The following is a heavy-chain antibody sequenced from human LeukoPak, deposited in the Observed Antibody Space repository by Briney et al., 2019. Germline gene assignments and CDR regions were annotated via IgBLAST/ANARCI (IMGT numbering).Heavy chain of an antibody. CDR2: INGESTFN. V-gene: IGHV3-21*01. Sequence: RSGGSLRLSCTASGFSFSSPGMNWVRQAPGKGLEWVSSINGESTFNVYADPVKGRFTISREHAKNSLYLQMDSLRAEDTAVYYCAKYQTGTWTSYDSSDIWGQGTLVTVSS. CDR1: GFSFSSPG. CDR3: AKYQTGTWTSYDSSDI. D-gene: IGHD1-7*01. J-gene: IGHJ3*02.